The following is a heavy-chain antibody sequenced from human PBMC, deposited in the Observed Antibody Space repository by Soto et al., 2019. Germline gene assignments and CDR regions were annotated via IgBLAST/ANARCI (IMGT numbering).Heavy chain of an antibody. D-gene: IGHD2-15*01. V-gene: IGHV1-8*01. CDR3: ARGGYCSGGSCLGNDY. CDR2: MNPNSGNT. CDR1: GYTFTSYD. Sequence: SVKVSCKASGYTFTSYDINWVRQATGQGLEWMGWMNPNSGNTGYAQKFQGRVTMTRNTSISTAYMELSSLRSEDTAVYYCARGGYCSGGSCLGNDYSGQGTLVSASS. J-gene: IGHJ4*02.